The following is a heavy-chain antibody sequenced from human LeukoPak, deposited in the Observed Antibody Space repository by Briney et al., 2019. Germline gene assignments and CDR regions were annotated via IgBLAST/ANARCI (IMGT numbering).Heavy chain of an antibody. CDR3: AKGYCTGASCYVLDS. D-gene: IGHD2-15*01. Sequence: GASVRVSCKPSGSDFTPNYIHWVRQAPGQGLEWGGAINPSVSSTTYGQRFRGRVTMTRDTSTDTVYMDLGSLTSEDTAIYYCAKGYCTGASCYVLDSWGQGTLVTVSS. J-gene: IGHJ4*02. V-gene: IGHV1-46*01. CDR1: GSDFTPNY. CDR2: INPSVSST.